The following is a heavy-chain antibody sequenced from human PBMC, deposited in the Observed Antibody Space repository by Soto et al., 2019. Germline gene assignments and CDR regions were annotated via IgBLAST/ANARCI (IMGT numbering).Heavy chain of an antibody. J-gene: IGHJ6*02. Sequence: ASVKVSCKASGYSFTDYHIRWVRQAPGQGLEWLGRINPKSGGTSTAQKFQGWVTMTTDTSISTASMELTRLTSDGTAIYYCARGDSTDCSNGVCSFFYNHDMDVWGQGTTVTVSS. CDR2: INPKSGGT. V-gene: IGHV1-2*04. CDR1: GYSFTDYH. D-gene: IGHD2-8*01. CDR3: ARGDSTDCSNGVCSFFYNHDMDV.